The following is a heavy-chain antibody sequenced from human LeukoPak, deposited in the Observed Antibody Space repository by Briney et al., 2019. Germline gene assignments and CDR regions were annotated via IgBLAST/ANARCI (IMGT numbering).Heavy chain of an antibody. CDR3: ARGAGTTVYYIDV. CDR2: IGNDGYNK. J-gene: IGHJ6*03. D-gene: IGHD1-7*01. V-gene: IGHV3-30*01. CDR1: GFTFRTFP. Sequence: VRSLRLSCAASGFTFRTFPMHWVRQAPGQGLQWVAVIGNDGYNKYYSDSVRGRFTISRDNSKNTLSLQMDSLTTEDTAVYYCARGAGTTVYYIDVWGKGTTVTVSS.